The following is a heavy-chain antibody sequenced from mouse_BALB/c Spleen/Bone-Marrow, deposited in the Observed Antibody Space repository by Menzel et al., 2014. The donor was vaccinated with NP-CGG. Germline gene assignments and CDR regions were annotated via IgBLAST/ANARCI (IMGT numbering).Heavy chain of an antibody. V-gene: IGHV14-3*02. Sequence: VQLKHSGAELVKPGASVRLPCTASGFNIKDTYMHWVKQRPEQGLEWIGRIDPANGNTKYDPKFQGKATITADTSSNTAYLQLSSLTSEDTAVYYCARWDGNYIYAMDYWGQGTSVTVSS. CDR3: ARWDGNYIYAMDY. CDR1: GFNIKDTY. CDR2: IDPANGNT. D-gene: IGHD2-1*01. J-gene: IGHJ4*01.